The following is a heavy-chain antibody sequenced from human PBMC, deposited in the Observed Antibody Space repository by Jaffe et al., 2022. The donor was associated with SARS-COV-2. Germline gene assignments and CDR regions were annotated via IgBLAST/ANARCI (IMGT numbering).Heavy chain of an antibody. CDR2: ISSSSSYI. J-gene: IGHJ5*02. V-gene: IGHV3-21*01. CDR3: AAGYCSGGSCPNWFDP. CDR1: GFTFSSYS. D-gene: IGHD2-15*01. Sequence: EVQLVESGGGLVKPGGSLRLSCAASGFTFSSYSMNWVRQAPGKGLEWVSSISSSSSYIYYADSVKGRFTISRDNAKNSLYLQMNSLRAEDTAVYYCAAGYCSGGSCPNWFDPWGQGTLVTVSS.